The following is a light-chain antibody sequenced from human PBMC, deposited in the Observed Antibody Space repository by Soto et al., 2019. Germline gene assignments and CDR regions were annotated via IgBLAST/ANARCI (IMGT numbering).Light chain of an antibody. CDR1: QSVSTRY. J-gene: IGKJ2*01. V-gene: IGKV3-20*01. CDR3: HQFGITTPAFT. CDR2: GAS. Sequence: ESMLTQSQGTLSLSPGERATLSCRASQSVSTRYLAWYHQKPGQAPRLLIYGASIRATGIPDRYSGSGYGTDFTFTISILEPEDFAVYYCHQFGITTPAFTFGQGTKLEI.